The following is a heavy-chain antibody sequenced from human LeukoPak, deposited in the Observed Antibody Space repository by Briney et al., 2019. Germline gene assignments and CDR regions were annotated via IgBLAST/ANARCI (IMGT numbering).Heavy chain of an antibody. Sequence: GASVKVSCKASGYTFTNSYMHWVRQAPGQGLEWVGIINPSGGSTSYAQKFQGRVTMTRDMSTSTVYMELSSLRSEDTAVYYCARVFTSPLYDSSVEIDYWGQGTLVTVSS. J-gene: IGHJ4*02. CDR3: ARVFTSPLYDSSVEIDY. D-gene: IGHD3-22*01. CDR2: INPSGGST. V-gene: IGHV1-46*01. CDR1: GYTFTNSY.